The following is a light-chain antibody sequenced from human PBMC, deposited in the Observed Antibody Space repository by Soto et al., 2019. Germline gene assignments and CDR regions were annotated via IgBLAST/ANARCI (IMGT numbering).Light chain of an antibody. V-gene: IGKV3-15*01. Sequence: EVVMTQSPATLSVFPGERVTLSCRASQSVSTNLAWYQQKPGQAPRLLIYGASTRATGIPARFSGSGSGTEFTLTISSLQSEDFAVYYCQQYNNWPRTFGQGTKLEIK. J-gene: IGKJ2*01. CDR3: QQYNNWPRT. CDR2: GAS. CDR1: QSVSTN.